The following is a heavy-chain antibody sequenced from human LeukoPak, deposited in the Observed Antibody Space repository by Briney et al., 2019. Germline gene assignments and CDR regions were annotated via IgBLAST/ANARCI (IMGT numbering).Heavy chain of an antibody. D-gene: IGHD2-15*01. Sequence: SVNVSCKASGGTFSSYAISWVRQAPGQGLEWMGRIIPILGIANYAQKFQGRVTITADKSTSTAYMELSSLRSEDTAVYYCATRAGYCSGGSCYSSYFDYWGQGTLVTVSS. V-gene: IGHV1-69*04. CDR2: IIPILGIA. CDR1: GGTFSSYA. CDR3: ATRAGYCSGGSCYSSYFDY. J-gene: IGHJ4*02.